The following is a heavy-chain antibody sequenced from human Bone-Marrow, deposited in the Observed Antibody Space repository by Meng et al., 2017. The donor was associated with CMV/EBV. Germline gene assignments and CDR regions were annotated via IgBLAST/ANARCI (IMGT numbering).Heavy chain of an antibody. Sequence: ASVKVSCKASGYTFTAYYMHWVRQAPGQGLEWMGWINPNSGGTNYAQKFQGRVTMTRDTSISTAYMELSRLRFDVTAVYYCAREEGVSSSSADPFDYWGQGTLVTGSS. V-gene: IGHV1-2*02. J-gene: IGHJ4*02. CDR3: AREEGVSSSSADPFDY. CDR2: INPNSGGT. CDR1: GYTFTAYY. D-gene: IGHD6-6*01.